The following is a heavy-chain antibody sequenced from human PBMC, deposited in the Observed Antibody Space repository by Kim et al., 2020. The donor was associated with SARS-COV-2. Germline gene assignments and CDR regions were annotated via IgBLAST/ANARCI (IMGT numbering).Heavy chain of an antibody. V-gene: IGHV3-53*03. CDR3: ATERVATITTTTYYYGMDV. J-gene: IGHJ6*02. CDR1: GFTVSSNY. Sequence: GGSLRLSCAASGFTVSSNYMSWVRQAPGKGLEWVSVIYSGGSTYYADSVKGRFTISRDNSKNTLYLQMNSLRAEDTAVYYCATERVATITTTTYYYGMDVWGQGTTVTVSS. D-gene: IGHD5-12*01. CDR2: IYSGGST.